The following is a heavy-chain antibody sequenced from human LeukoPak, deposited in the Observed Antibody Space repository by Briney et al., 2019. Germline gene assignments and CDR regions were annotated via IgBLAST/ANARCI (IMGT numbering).Heavy chain of an antibody. V-gene: IGHV3-23*01. D-gene: IGHD1-26*01. Sequence: GGSLRLSCVASGFTFNNYAMSWVRQAPGKGLEWVSTIGGGGESTYYADSVKGRFTISRDNSKNTVYLQMNSLRAEDTAVYYCAKVLSGSQDYWGQGTLVTVFS. J-gene: IGHJ4*02. CDR1: GFTFNNYA. CDR2: IGGGGEST. CDR3: AKVLSGSQDY.